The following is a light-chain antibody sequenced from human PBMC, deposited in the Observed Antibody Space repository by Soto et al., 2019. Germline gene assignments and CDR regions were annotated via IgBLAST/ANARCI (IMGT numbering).Light chain of an antibody. CDR3: SSSTTTNTYV. J-gene: IGLJ1*01. CDR2: EVS. Sequence: PVLTQPVSVSGSPGHSVTISCTGTSSDVGGYNYVSWYQQHSGKAPKLIIYEVSNRPSGVSNRFSGSKSGNTASLTISGLQAEDEADSYCSSSTTTNTYVFGTGTKVTVL. CDR1: SSDVGGYNY. V-gene: IGLV2-14*01.